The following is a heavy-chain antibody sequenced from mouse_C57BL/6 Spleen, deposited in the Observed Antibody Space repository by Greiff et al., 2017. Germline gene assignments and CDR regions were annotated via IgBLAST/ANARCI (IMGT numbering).Heavy chain of an antibody. CDR3: ARDDYYGSSHTLFDY. CDR1: GYTFTSYW. D-gene: IGHD1-1*01. CDR2: IDPSDSET. V-gene: IGHV1-52*01. J-gene: IGHJ2*01. Sequence: VQLQQPGAELVRPGSSVKLSCKASGYTFTSYWMHWVKQRPIQGLEWIGNIDPSDSETHYNQKFKDKATLTVDKSSSTAYMQLSSLTSEDSAVYYCARDDYYGSSHTLFDYWGQGTTLTVSS.